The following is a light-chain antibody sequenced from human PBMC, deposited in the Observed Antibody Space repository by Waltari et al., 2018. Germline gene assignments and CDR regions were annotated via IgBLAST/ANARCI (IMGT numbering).Light chain of an antibody. CDR1: QNIFYSSNNKNY. V-gene: IGKV4-1*01. Sequence: DIVMTQSPDSLAVSLGERASINCKSSQNIFYSSNNKNYLAGYQQKPGQPPKLRIYWASTREAGVPARFIGSGSETDFTLTISSLQAEDVAIYYCQQYFSTPYSFGQGAKLEI. J-gene: IGKJ2*03. CDR3: QQYFSTPYS. CDR2: WAS.